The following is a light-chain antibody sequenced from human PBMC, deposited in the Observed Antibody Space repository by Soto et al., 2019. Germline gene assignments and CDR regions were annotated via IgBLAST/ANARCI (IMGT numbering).Light chain of an antibody. CDR1: SSDFGSYNY. CDR2: EVS. Sequence: QSALTQPASVSGSPGQSITISCIGTSSDFGSYNYVSWYQHHPGKAPKLVISEVSNRPSGVSYRFSGSKSGNTASLTISGLQAEDEADYFCKSYAGSNTYVFGSGTKVTAL. CDR3: KSYAGSNTYV. J-gene: IGLJ1*01. V-gene: IGLV2-14*01.